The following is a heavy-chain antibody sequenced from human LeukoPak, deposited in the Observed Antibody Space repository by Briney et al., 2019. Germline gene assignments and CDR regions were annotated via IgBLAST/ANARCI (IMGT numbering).Heavy chain of an antibody. J-gene: IGHJ4*02. CDR1: GFTFTNHW. Sequence: GGSLRLSCAASGFTFTNHWMHWVRQAPGKGLVWVSRIRPDGRETNHAGSVKGRFTISRDNAKNTLYLQMNSLRVEDTAVYYCARDHNYAFDNWGQGTLVTVSS. V-gene: IGHV3-74*01. CDR3: ARDHNYAFDN. D-gene: IGHD1-1*01. CDR2: IRPDGRET.